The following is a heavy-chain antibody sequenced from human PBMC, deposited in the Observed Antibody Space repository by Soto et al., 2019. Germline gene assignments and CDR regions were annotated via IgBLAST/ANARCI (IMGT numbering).Heavy chain of an antibody. CDR3: ARGVGYYYDSSGYPNWFDP. CDR1: GGSISSYY. J-gene: IGHJ5*02. D-gene: IGHD3-22*01. Sequence: SETLSLTCTVSGGSISSYYWSWIRQPPGKGLEWIGYIYYSGSTNYNPSLKSRVTISVDTSKNQFSLKLSSVTAAVTAVYYCARGVGYYYDSSGYPNWFDPWGQGTLVTVSS. V-gene: IGHV4-59*01. CDR2: IYYSGST.